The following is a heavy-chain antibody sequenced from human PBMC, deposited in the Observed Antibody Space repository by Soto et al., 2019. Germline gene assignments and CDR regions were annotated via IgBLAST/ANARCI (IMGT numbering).Heavy chain of an antibody. J-gene: IGHJ4*02. Sequence: SETLSLTCTVSGGSISSYYWSWIRQTPGKGLEWIGYIFYFGGTNYNPSLKSRVTLSIDTSKNQLSLKLSSVTAADTAVYYCARHSPDFDWLSQFDYWGQGTLVTVSS. CDR2: IFYFGGT. D-gene: IGHD3-9*01. CDR3: ARHSPDFDWLSQFDY. CDR1: GGSISSYY. V-gene: IGHV4-59*08.